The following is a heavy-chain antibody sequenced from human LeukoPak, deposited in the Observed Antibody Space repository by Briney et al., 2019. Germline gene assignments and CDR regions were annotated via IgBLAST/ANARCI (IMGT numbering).Heavy chain of an antibody. V-gene: IGHV3-74*01. CDR3: VRDHYETNSLDY. D-gene: IGHD3-22*01. CDR1: GFTFRNYW. Sequence: PGGSLRLSCAASGFTFRNYWMHWVRQGPGGGLEWVSRLRTDGDKRSYAASVRDRFTISRDNAKNMLYLQMNSLRVEDTAVYYCVRDHYETNSLDYWGQGTPVTVSS. CDR2: LRTDGDKR. J-gene: IGHJ4*02.